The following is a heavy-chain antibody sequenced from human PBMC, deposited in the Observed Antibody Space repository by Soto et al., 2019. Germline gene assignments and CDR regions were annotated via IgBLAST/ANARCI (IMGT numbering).Heavy chain of an antibody. CDR2: VYHSGAT. CDR3: AKWCSDCNAFDA. D-gene: IGHD2-8*01. V-gene: IGHV4-59*01. Sequence: SETLSLTCSVSGGSTSSFYWNWIRQPPGKGLEWIGYVYHSGATNYNPSLKSRVTMSVDTSKNQFSLNLSSVTAADTAVYYCAKWCSDCNAFDASGQGIRVTVPS. CDR1: GGSTSSFY. J-gene: IGHJ3*01.